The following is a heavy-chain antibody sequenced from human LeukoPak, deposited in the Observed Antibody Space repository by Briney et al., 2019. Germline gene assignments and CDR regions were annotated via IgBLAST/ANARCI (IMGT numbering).Heavy chain of an antibody. D-gene: IGHD4-23*01. CDR2: ISGYNGNT. V-gene: IGHV1-18*01. Sequence: ASVKVSCKASGYTFTSYGISWVRQAPGQGPEWMGWISGYNGNTNYAEKVQGRVTMTKDTSTSTAYMEVRSLRSDDTAVYFCARDIAFAGPGYGGNTALDIWGQGTMVTVSS. CDR1: GYTFTSYG. CDR3: ARDIAFAGPGYGGNTALDI. J-gene: IGHJ3*02.